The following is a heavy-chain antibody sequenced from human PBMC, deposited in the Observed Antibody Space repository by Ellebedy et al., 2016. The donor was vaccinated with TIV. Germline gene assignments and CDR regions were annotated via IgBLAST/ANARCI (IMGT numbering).Heavy chain of an antibody. CDR2: IKQDGSEK. CDR3: AKDFHYENWYFDL. V-gene: IGHV3-7*03. D-gene: IGHD4-17*01. J-gene: IGHJ2*01. CDR1: GFTFSNYW. Sequence: GGSLRLSCAASGFTFSNYWMNWVRQAPGKGLEWVANIKQDGSEKYYVDSVEGRFAISRDNAKNSMYLQMNSLRAEDTAVYYCAKDFHYENWYFDLWGRGTLVTVSS.